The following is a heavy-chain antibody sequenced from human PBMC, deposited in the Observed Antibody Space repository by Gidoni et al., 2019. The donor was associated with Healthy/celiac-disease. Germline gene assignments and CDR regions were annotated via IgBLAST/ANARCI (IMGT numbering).Heavy chain of an antibody. CDR3: AKERSSGWPHDAFDI. D-gene: IGHD6-19*01. V-gene: IGHV3-43*01. CDR2: ISWDGGST. Sequence: TASGFTFADYTMHWVRQAPGKGLEWVSLISWDGGSTYYADSVKGRFTISRDNSKNSLYLQMNSLRTEDTALYYCAKERSSGWPHDAFDIWGQGTMVTVSS. J-gene: IGHJ3*02. CDR1: GFTFADYT.